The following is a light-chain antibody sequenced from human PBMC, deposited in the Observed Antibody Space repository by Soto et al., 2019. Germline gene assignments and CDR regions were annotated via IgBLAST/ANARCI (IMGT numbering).Light chain of an antibody. CDR1: SSNIGSNT. V-gene: IGLV1-44*01. CDR2: SNN. CDR3: AAWDDGLNAWV. J-gene: IGLJ3*02. Sequence: QSVLTQPPSASGTPGQRVTISCSGSSSNIGSNTVNWYQQLPGTAPKLLIYSNNQRPSGVPDRFSGAKSGTSASLAISGRQSEEEADYYCAAWDDGLNAWVFGGGTKVTVL.